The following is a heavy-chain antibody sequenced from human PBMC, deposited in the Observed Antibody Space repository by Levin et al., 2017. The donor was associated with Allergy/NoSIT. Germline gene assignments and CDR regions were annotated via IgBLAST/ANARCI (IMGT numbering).Heavy chain of an antibody. V-gene: IGHV4-34*01. CDR2: INHSGST. CDR3: ARGSIPEAGTKSAYFQY. Sequence: SETLSLTCAVFGGSFSNYYWSWIRQSPGKGLEWIGEINHSGSTNYNPSLKSRVTISVDTSKNQFSLKLNSLTAADTAVYYCARGSIPEAGTKSAYFQYWGQGTLVTVSS. D-gene: IGHD6-19*01. CDR1: GGSFSNYY. J-gene: IGHJ1*01.